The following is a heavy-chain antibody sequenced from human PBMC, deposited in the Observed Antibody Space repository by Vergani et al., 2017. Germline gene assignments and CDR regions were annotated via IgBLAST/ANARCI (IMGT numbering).Heavy chain of an antibody. V-gene: IGHV3-21*01. CDR2: ISSSSSYI. J-gene: IGHJ4*02. CDR1: GFTFSSYS. D-gene: IGHD3-22*01. Sequence: EVQLVESGGGLVKPGGSLRLSCAASGFTFSSYSMNWVRQAPGKGLEWVSSISSSSSYIYSADSVKGRFTISRDNAKNSLYLQMNSLRAEDTAVYYCAREALGDSSGXYDYWGQGTLVTVSS. CDR3: AREALGDSSGXYDY.